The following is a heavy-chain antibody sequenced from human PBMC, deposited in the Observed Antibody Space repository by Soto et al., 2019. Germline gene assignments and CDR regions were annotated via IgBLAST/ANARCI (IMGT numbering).Heavy chain of an antibody. CDR1: GGSINTGGYY. V-gene: IGHV4-31*03. CDR3: ARRLDDTPETFFNWFDP. D-gene: IGHD2-15*01. J-gene: IGHJ5*02. Sequence: PSETLSLTCTVSGGSINTGGYYWVWIRHLPGEGLEWIGHIFYTGTAYYNPSLRSRVTVSIDTSANQFSLHMYSVTAADTAMYYCARRLDDTPETFFNWFDPWGQGILVTVSS. CDR2: IFYTGTA.